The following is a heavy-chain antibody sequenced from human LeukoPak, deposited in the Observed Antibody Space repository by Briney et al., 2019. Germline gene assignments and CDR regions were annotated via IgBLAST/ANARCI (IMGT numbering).Heavy chain of an antibody. V-gene: IGHV1-46*01. CDR3: AREIVVVPSAMGFDP. CDR2: INPSGGST. Sequence: ASVNVSCKASVYSFTTYYIHWVRQAPGQGLEWVGVINPSGGSTSFAQKFQARLTMTRDTSTSTVYMELSGLSSEDTAVYYCAREIVVVPSAMGFDPWGQGTLVTVSS. D-gene: IGHD2-2*01. CDR1: VYSFTTYY. J-gene: IGHJ5*02.